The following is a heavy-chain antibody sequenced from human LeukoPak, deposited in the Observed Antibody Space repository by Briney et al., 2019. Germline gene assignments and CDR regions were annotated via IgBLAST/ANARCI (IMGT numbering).Heavy chain of an antibody. CDR1: GFTFSSYS. V-gene: IGHV3-21*01. CDR3: AREARLGSGWYRYNYYYYMDV. D-gene: IGHD6-19*01. J-gene: IGHJ6*03. CDR2: ISSSSSYT. Sequence: PGGSLRLSCAASGFTFSSYSMNWVRQAPGKGLEWVSSISSSSSYTYYADSVKGRFTISRDNAKNTLYLQMNSLRAEDTAVYYCAREARLGSGWYRYNYYYYMDVWGKGTTVTVSS.